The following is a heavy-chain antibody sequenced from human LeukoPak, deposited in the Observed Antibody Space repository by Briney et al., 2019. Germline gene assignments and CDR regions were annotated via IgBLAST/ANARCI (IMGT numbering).Heavy chain of an antibody. Sequence: GGSLRLSCAASGFTFSTYWMTWVRQAPGKGLGWVANINQDGSAKYYVDSVKGRFTISRDNAKNSLFLQMHSLRAEDTAVYYCARVGPAVAGQNLEYWGQGTLVTVSS. CDR2: INQDGSAK. V-gene: IGHV3-7*01. CDR1: GFTFSTYW. D-gene: IGHD6-19*01. J-gene: IGHJ4*02. CDR3: ARVGPAVAGQNLEY.